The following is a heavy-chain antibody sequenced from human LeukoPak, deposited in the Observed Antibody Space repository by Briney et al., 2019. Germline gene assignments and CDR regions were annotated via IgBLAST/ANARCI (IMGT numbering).Heavy chain of an antibody. Sequence: PGMSLRLSCAASGFTFNYYAMHWVRQAPGKGLEWVAVTSYDGTNKYYADSVKGRFTISRDNSKNTLYLQMNSLTADDTAVYYCARDRILWFGEYYFDYRGQGTLVTVSS. D-gene: IGHD3-10*01. J-gene: IGHJ4*02. CDR2: TSYDGTNK. CDR3: ARDRILWFGEYYFDY. CDR1: GFTFNYYA. V-gene: IGHV3-30-3*01.